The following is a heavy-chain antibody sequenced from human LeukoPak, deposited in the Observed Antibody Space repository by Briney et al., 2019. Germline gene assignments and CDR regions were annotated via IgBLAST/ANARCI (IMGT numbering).Heavy chain of an antibody. CDR1: GFPFNTFW. J-gene: IGHJ5*02. V-gene: IGHV3-21*01. D-gene: IGHD6-19*01. CDR2: ITSSSSYI. Sequence: GGSLRLSCAASGFPFNTFWMSWVRQAPGKGLEWVSSITSSSSYIYYADSVKGRFTISRDNAKNSLYLQMNSLRAEDTAVYYCAREMLAAVAAQSWGQGTLVTVSS. CDR3: AREMLAAVAAQS.